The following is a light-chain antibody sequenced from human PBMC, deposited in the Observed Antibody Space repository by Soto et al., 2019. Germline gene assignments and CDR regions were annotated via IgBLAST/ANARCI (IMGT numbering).Light chain of an antibody. CDR2: EVS. V-gene: IGLV2-14*01. J-gene: IGLJ1*01. Sequence: QSARTQPASVSGSHGQSITISCTGTSSDVGGYDYVSWYQQHPGKAPKLMIYEVSNRPSGVSNRFSASKSGNTASLTISGLQAEDEADYYCSSYTSSSTLYVFGPGTKVTVL. CDR1: SSDVGGYDY. CDR3: SSYTSSSTLYV.